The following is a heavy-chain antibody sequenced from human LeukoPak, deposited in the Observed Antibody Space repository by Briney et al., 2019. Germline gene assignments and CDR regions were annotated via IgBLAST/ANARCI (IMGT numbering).Heavy chain of an antibody. CDR1: GGSISSYY. J-gene: IGHJ4*02. CDR2: IYYSGST. Sequence: SETLSLTCTVSGGSISSYYWSWIRQPPGKGLEWIGYIYYSGSTNYNPSPKSRVTMSVDTSKNQFSLKLSSVTAADTAVYYCAASGDKAAAGTLFDYWGQGTLVTVSS. D-gene: IGHD6-13*01. V-gene: IGHV4-59*12. CDR3: AASGDKAAAGTLFDY.